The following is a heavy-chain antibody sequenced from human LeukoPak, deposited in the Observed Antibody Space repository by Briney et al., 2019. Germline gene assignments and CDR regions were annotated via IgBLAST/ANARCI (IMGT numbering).Heavy chain of an antibody. CDR3: ARSLDIVVVPAAMYHWYFDL. Sequence: SETLSLTCAVYGGSFSGYYWSWIRQPPGKGLEWIGEIYHSGSTNYNPSLKSRVTISVDKSKNQFSLKLSSVTAADTAVYYCARSLDIVVVPAAMYHWYFDLWGRGTLVTVSS. D-gene: IGHD2-2*01. J-gene: IGHJ2*01. V-gene: IGHV4-34*01. CDR1: GGSFSGYY. CDR2: IYHSGST.